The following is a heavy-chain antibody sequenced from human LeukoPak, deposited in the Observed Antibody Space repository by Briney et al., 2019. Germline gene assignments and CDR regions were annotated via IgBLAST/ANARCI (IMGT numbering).Heavy chain of an antibody. D-gene: IGHD1-1*01. CDR3: ARVPSQYNWNDDWFDP. V-gene: IGHV1-18*01. J-gene: IGHJ5*02. Sequence: ASVKVSCKASGYSLTNYDITWVRQAPGQGLEWMGWISAYNGNTNYAQKLQGRVTMTTDTSTSTAYMELRSLRSDDTAVYYCARVPSQYNWNDDWFDPWGQGTLVTVSS. CDR2: ISAYNGNT. CDR1: GYSLTNYD.